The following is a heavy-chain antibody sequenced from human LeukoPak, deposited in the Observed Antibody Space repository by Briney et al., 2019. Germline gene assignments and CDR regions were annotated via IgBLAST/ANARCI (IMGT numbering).Heavy chain of an antibody. D-gene: IGHD6-13*01. CDR3: ARAASSSWLIDY. Sequence: ASVKVSCKASGYTFTGYYMHWVRQAPGQGLEWMGWINPNSGGTNYAQKFQGRVTMTRDTSISTAYMELSRLRSDDTAVYYCARAASSSWLIDYWGQGTLVTVSS. J-gene: IGHJ4*02. CDR2: INPNSGGT. V-gene: IGHV1-2*02. CDR1: GYTFTGYY.